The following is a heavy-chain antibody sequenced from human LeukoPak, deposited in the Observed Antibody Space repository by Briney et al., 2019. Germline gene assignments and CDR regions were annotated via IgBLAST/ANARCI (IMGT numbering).Heavy chain of an antibody. CDR3: ARAPSVYCSSTSCQEYYYYYGMDV. CDR1: GGTFSSYA. D-gene: IGHD2-2*01. Sequence: SVKVSCKASGGTFSSYAISWVRQAPGQGLEWMGGIIPIFGTANYAQKFQGRVTITADESTSTAYMELSSLRSEDTAVYYCARAPSVYCSSTSCQEYYYYYGMDVWGQGTTATVSS. J-gene: IGHJ6*02. CDR2: IIPIFGTA. V-gene: IGHV1-69*13.